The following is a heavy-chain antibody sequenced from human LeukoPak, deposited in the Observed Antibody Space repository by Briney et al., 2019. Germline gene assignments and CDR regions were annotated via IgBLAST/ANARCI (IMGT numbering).Heavy chain of an antibody. CDR1: GFGFRSYG. J-gene: IGHJ5*02. CDR3: ARSYYYDT. D-gene: IGHD3-22*01. Sequence: GKSLRLSCAASGFGFRSYGMHWFRQAPGKGLEWVALISYDGADKYYAASVRGRFTISRDNSKNTLFLQMNSLRAEDTAVYYCARSYYYDTWGQGTLVTVSS. CDR2: ISYDGADK. V-gene: IGHV3-30*03.